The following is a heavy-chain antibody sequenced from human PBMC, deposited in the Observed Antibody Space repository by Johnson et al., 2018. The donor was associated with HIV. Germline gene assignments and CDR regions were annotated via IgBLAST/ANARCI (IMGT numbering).Heavy chain of an antibody. J-gene: IGHJ3*02. D-gene: IGHD3-22*01. V-gene: IGHV3-33*08. CDR2: IRYDGSNK. CDR1: GFTFSSYA. Sequence: QVQLVESGGGVVQPGRSLRLSCAASGFTFSSYAMHWVRQAPGKGLEWVAFIRYDGSNKYYADSVKGRFTISRDNAKNSLYQQMNSLRAEDTAVYYCVREGTKDSSGLDVGAFDIWGQGTMVTVSS. CDR3: VREGTKDSSGLDVGAFDI.